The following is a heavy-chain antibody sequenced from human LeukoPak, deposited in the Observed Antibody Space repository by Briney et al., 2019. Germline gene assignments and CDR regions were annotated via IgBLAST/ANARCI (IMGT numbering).Heavy chain of an antibody. J-gene: IGHJ3*02. Sequence: PGGSLRLSCAASGFTFSSYEMNWVRQAPGKGLEWVSYISSSGSTIYYADSVKGRFTISRDNAKNSLYLQMNSLRAEDTAVYYCAREYYYDSSGYGDAFDIWGQGTMVTVSS. CDR3: AREYYYDSSGYGDAFDI. CDR1: GFTFSSYE. CDR2: ISSSGSTI. D-gene: IGHD3-22*01. V-gene: IGHV3-48*03.